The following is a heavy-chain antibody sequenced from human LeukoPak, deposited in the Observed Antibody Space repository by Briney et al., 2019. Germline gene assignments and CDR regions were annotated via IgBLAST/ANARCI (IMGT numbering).Heavy chain of an antibody. CDR1: GYTFTGYY. V-gene: IGHV1-2*02. D-gene: IGHD6-19*01. CDR2: INPNSGGT. CDR3: AREKRVAGSRGGFDP. Sequence: ASVKASCKASGYTFTGYYMHWVRQAPGQGLEWMGWINPNSGGTNFAQKFQGRVTMTRDTSISTAYMELSRLRSDDTAVYYCAREKRVAGSRGGFDPWGQGTLVTVSS. J-gene: IGHJ5*02.